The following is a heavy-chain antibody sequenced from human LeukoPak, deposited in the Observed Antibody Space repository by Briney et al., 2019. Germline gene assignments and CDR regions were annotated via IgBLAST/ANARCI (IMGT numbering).Heavy chain of an antibody. J-gene: IGHJ4*02. CDR1: GGSISSFY. V-gene: IGHV4-59*12. CDR3: ARPRLLYGSGSTLV. Sequence: SETLSLTCTVSGGSISSFYWNWIRLPPGKGLELIGYIYYSGTTNYNPSLKSRVTISVDSSKNQFSLKLSSVTAADTAVYYCARPRLLYGSGSTLVWGPGTLVTVSS. CDR2: IYYSGTT. D-gene: IGHD3-10*01.